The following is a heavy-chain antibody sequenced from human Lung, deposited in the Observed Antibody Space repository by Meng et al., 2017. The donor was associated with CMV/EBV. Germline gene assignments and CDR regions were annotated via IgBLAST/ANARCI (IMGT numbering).Heavy chain of an antibody. Sequence: LTXAASGFTFSSYEMNWVRQAPGKGLEWVSYISSSGSTIYYADSVKGRFTISRDNAKNSLYLQMNSLRAEDTAVYYCARDSVLMVRGVIIGDEIPESYYYGMDVXGQGXTVTVSS. CDR2: ISSSGSTI. V-gene: IGHV3-48*03. CDR1: GFTFSSYE. J-gene: IGHJ6*02. D-gene: IGHD3-10*01. CDR3: ARDSVLMVRGVIIGDEIPESYYYGMDV.